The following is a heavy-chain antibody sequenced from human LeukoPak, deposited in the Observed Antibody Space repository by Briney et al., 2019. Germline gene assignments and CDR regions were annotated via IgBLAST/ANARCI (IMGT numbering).Heavy chain of an antibody. Sequence: GGSLRLSCTASGFSFSTYSKNWVRQAPGQGLEWVSAISGSGGSTYYADSVKGRFTISRDNSKNTLYLQMNSLRAEDTAVYYCAKDPTMIVVVIPDYWGQGTLVTVSS. CDR1: GFSFSTYS. J-gene: IGHJ4*02. V-gene: IGHV3-23*01. D-gene: IGHD3-22*01. CDR3: AKDPTMIVVVIPDY. CDR2: ISGSGGST.